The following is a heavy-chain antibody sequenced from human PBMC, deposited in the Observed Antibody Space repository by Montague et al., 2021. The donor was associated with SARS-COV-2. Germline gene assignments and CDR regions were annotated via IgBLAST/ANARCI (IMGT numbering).Heavy chain of an antibody. V-gene: IGHV4-59*03. CDR2: INYDGST. J-gene: IGHJ4*02. Sequence: SETLSLTCTVSGGSIGSYYWSWIRQTPGKGLEWIGYINYDGSTNYNPSLKSRVTMSVDSSKNQFSLKLSSVTAADTAVYYCARYWCYFDHWGQGTLVTVSS. CDR1: GGSIGSYY. CDR3: ARYWCYFDH. D-gene: IGHD3-10*01.